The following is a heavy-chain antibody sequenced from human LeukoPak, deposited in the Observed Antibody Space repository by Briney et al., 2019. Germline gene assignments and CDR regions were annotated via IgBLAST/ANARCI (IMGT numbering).Heavy chain of an antibody. D-gene: IGHD1-26*01. CDR1: GFTFSNYW. J-gene: IGHJ4*02. Sequence: GGSLRLSCAASGFTFSNYWMGWVRQAPGKRLERVANIKQDGSEKYYVDSVKGRFTISRDNAKKSLYLQMNSLRVEDTAVYYCARDKSVGATPFDYWGQGTLVTVSS. V-gene: IGHV3-7*05. CDR3: ARDKSVGATPFDY. CDR2: IKQDGSEK.